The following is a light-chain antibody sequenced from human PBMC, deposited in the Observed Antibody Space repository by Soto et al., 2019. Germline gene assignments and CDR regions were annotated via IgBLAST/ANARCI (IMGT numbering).Light chain of an antibody. CDR3: QHYGSSPPLT. V-gene: IGKV3-20*01. CDR2: GAS. J-gene: IGKJ4*01. CDR1: QSVSSTF. Sequence: EFVLTQSPGTLSLSPGERATLSCRASQSVSSTFSAWYQQKPGRPPRLLIYGASTRGTGIPDRFSGSGSGTDFTLTISRLEPEDFAVYYCQHYGSSPPLTFGGGTKVEIK.